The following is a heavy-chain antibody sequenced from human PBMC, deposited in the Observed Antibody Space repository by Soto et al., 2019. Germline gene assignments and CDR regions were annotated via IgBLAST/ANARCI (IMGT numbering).Heavy chain of an antibody. CDR2: IIPIFGTA. D-gene: IGHD2-15*01. J-gene: IGHJ5*02. V-gene: IGHV1-69*13. CDR1: GGTFSSYA. Sequence: SVKVSCKASGGTFSSYAISWVRQAPGQGLEWMGGIIPIFGTANYAQKFQGRVTITADESTSTAHMELSSLRSEDTAVYYCARVTKQTPPGFDPWGQGTLVTVSS. CDR3: ARVTKQTPPGFDP.